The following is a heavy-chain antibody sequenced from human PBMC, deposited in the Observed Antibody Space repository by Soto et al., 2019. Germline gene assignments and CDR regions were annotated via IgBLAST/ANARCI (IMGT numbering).Heavy chain of an antibody. CDR3: ARGYSSGWYGPDV. CDR1: GYTFTSYA. D-gene: IGHD6-19*01. CDR2: INAGNGNT. V-gene: IGHV1-3*01. Sequence: ASVKVSCKASGYTFTSYAMHWVRQAPGQRLEWMGWINAGNGNTSYAQKFQGRVTMTRDTSTSTVYMELSSLRSEDTAVYYCARGYSSGWYGPDVWGQGTTVTVSS. J-gene: IGHJ6*02.